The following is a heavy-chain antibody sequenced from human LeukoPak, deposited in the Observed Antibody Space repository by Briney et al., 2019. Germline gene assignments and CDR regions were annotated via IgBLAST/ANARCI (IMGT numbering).Heavy chain of an antibody. CDR2: IRYDGSNK. CDR1: GFTFSSYG. Sequence: PGGSLRLSCAASGFTFSSYGMHWVRQAPGKGLEWVAFIRYDGSNKYYADSVKGRFTISRDNSKNTLYLQMNSLRAEDTAVYYCAKVGGGYDFWSLSFDPWGQGTLVTVSS. J-gene: IGHJ5*02. D-gene: IGHD3-3*01. V-gene: IGHV3-30*02. CDR3: AKVGGGYDFWSLSFDP.